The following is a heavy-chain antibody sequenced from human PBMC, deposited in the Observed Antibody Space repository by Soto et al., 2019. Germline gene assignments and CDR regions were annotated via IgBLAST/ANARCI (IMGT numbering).Heavy chain of an antibody. CDR3: ARGTKKFAGFGSPRGWYYGMDV. D-gene: IGHD2-15*01. Sequence: QVQLVQSGAEVKKPGSSVKVSCKASGGTFSSYAISWVRQAPGQGLEWMGGIIPIFGTANYAQKFQGRVTITADESTSTAYMELSSLRSEDTAVYYCARGTKKFAGFGSPRGWYYGMDVWGQGTTVTVSS. V-gene: IGHV1-69*01. CDR1: GGTFSSYA. CDR2: IIPIFGTA. J-gene: IGHJ6*02.